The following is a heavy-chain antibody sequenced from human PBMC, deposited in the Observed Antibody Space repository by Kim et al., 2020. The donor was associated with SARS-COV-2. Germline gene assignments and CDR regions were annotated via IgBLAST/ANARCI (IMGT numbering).Heavy chain of an antibody. V-gene: IGHV4-31*03. CDR3: ARDYDSSGYYYFGNSGGMDV. D-gene: IGHD3-22*01. CDR2: INYSGST. CDR1: GGSISSGGYY. Sequence: SETLSLTCTVSGGSISSGGYYWSWIRQHPGKGLEWIGYINYSGSTYYNPSLKRRVTISVDTSKNQFSLKRSSVTAADTAGYYCARDYDSSGYYYFGNSGGMDVWVQGTTVSVSS. J-gene: IGHJ6*01.